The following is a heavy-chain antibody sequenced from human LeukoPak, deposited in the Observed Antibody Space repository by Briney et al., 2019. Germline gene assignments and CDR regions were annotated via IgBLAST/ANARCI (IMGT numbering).Heavy chain of an antibody. CDR2: INPNSGGT. V-gene: IGHV1-2*02. Sequence: AASVKVSCKASGYTFTDYYIHWVRQAPGQGLEWMGWINPNSGGTNYAQKFQGRVTMTRDTSISTAYMELSRLRSDDTAVYYCARGGLRVMVYRLYYMDVWGKGTTVTVSS. J-gene: IGHJ6*03. CDR3: ARGGLRVMVYRLYYMDV. D-gene: IGHD2-8*01. CDR1: GYTFTDYY.